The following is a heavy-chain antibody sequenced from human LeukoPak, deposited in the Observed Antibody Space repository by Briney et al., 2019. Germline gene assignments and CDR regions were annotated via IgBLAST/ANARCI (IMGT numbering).Heavy chain of an antibody. CDR3: ARDSSGWPKYYFDY. CDR2: ISSIVSYI. D-gene: IGHD6-19*01. CDR1: XFTFSSYN. Sequence: GGSLXXXXXAXXFTFSSYNXNWVRQAPGKGLEWVSSISSIVSYISYADSVKGRFTISRDNAKNSLYLQMNSLRAEDTAVYYCARDSSGWPKYYFDYWGQGTLVTVSS. V-gene: IGHV3-21*01. J-gene: IGHJ4*02.